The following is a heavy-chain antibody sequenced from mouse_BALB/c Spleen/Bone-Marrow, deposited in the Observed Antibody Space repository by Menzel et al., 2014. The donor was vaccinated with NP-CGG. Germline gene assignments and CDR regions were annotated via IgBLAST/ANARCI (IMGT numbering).Heavy chain of an antibody. CDR2: IIPSNDVT. CDR1: GYTFTSYV. D-gene: IGHD4-1*01. Sequence: VQLQQSGSELVKPGASVKMSCKASGYTFTSYVMHWVKQKPGQGLEWIGYIIPSNDVTKYNEKFKGKATLTVDKSSSTAYMQLSSPTSEDSAVYYCARRERTGMNYWGQGTTLTVSS. V-gene: IGHV1-14*01. J-gene: IGHJ2*01. CDR3: ARRERTGMNY.